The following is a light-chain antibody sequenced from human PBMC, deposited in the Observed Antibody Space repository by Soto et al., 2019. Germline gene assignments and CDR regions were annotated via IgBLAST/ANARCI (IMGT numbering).Light chain of an antibody. CDR1: QGISSW. CDR3: QQATSFPGT. Sequence: DILMTQSPSSVSASVGDRVTITCRASQGISSWLALYQQKPGKAPKLLIYAASSWQSGVPSRFTGSGSGTDFTLTISSLKPEDFATYYCQQATSFPGTFGQGTKLEIK. V-gene: IGKV1-12*01. J-gene: IGKJ2*02. CDR2: AAS.